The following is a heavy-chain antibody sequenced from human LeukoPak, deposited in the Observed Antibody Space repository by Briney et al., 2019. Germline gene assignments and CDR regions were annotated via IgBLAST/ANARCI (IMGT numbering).Heavy chain of an antibody. J-gene: IGHJ4*02. CDR3: ARSLTIAAAAPHWV. V-gene: IGHV1-18*01. CDR2: ISAYNGNT. Sequence: ASVKVSCKASAYTFTSYGISWVRQAPGQGLEWMGWISAYNGNTNYAQKLQGRVIMTTDTSTSTAYMELRSLRSDDTAVYYCARSLTIAAAAPHWVWGQGTLVTVSS. D-gene: IGHD6-13*01. CDR1: AYTFTSYG.